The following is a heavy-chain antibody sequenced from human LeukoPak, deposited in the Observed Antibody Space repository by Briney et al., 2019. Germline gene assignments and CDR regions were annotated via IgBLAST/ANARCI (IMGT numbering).Heavy chain of an antibody. D-gene: IGHD6-13*01. Sequence: PGGSLRLSCAASGFTFHNYAIHWVRQAPGKGLEWVSLTSGDGITTYYADSVKGRFTISRDNSKNTLYLQMNSLRAEDTAVYYCAKDPTGSAAVNWFDPWGQGTLVTVSS. CDR3: AKDPTGSAAVNWFDP. CDR1: GFTFHNYA. V-gene: IGHV3-43*02. J-gene: IGHJ5*02. CDR2: TSGDGITT.